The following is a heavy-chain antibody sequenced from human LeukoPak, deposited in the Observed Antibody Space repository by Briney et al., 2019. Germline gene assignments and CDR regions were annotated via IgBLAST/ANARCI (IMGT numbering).Heavy chain of an antibody. CDR2: IYYSGST. Sequence: ETSETLSLTCTVSGGSISSSSYYWGWIRQPPGKGLEWIGSIYYSGSTYYNPSLKSRVTISVDTSKNQFSLKLSSVTAADTAVYYCARHDHYDFWSGYPATFDYWGQGTLVTVSS. CDR1: GGSISSSSYY. J-gene: IGHJ4*02. CDR3: ARHDHYDFWSGYPATFDY. V-gene: IGHV4-39*01. D-gene: IGHD3-3*01.